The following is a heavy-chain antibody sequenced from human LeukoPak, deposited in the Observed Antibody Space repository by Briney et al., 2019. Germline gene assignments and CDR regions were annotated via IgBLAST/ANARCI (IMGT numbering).Heavy chain of an antibody. CDR1: GGSISSYY. CDR3: ARHVLTMVRGVIFYFDY. V-gene: IGHV4-59*01. Sequence: SETLSLTCTVSGGSISSYYWSWIRQPPGKGLEWIGYIYYSGSTNYNPSLKSRVTISVDTSKNQFSLKLSSVTAADTAVYYCARHVLTMVRGVIFYFDYWGQGTLVTVSS. J-gene: IGHJ4*02. D-gene: IGHD3-10*01. CDR2: IYYSGST.